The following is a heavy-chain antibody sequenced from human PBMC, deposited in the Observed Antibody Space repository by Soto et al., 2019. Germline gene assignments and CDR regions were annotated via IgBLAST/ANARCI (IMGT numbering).Heavy chain of an antibody. V-gene: IGHV2-5*02. CDR3: AHSRPPRLLDY. Sequence: QITLKESGAALVQPTQTLTLTCTFSGFSLSTSGVGVGWIRQPPGKALEWLALIYWDDDKRYSPSLNSRLTITKDTSKNQVVLTMTNMDPVDTATYYCAHSRPPRLLDYWGQGTLVTVSS. CDR2: IYWDDDK. J-gene: IGHJ4*02. CDR1: GFSLSTSGVG. D-gene: IGHD6-6*01.